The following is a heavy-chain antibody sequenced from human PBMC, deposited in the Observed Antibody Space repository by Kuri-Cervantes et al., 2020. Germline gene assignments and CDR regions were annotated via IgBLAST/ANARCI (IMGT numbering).Heavy chain of an antibody. J-gene: IGHJ3*02. CDR1: GYTFTGYY. CDR2: INPNSGGT. D-gene: IGHD3-10*01. Sequence: ASVKVSCKASGYTFTGYYMHWVRQAPGQGLEWMGWINPNSGGTNYAQKFQGWVTMTRDTSISTAYMELSRLRSDDTAVYYCARHDTILRGVMTGGAFDIWGQGTKVTVSS. CDR3: ARHDTILRGVMTGGAFDI. V-gene: IGHV1-2*04.